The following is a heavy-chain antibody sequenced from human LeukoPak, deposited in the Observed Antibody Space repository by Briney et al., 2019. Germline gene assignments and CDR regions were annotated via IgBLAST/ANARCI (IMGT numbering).Heavy chain of an antibody. Sequence: PSETLSLTCTVCGDSIIGYYRTWIRQPPGRGLEWIGYIYYSGNTNYNPSLKSLVTMSLDTSKNQFSLKLTSVTAADTAVYYCALMGVEPPTANCWGQGALVTVSS. CDR3: ALMGVEPPTANC. CDR2: IYYSGNT. J-gene: IGHJ4*02. D-gene: IGHD3-16*01. CDR1: GDSIIGYY. V-gene: IGHV4-59*08.